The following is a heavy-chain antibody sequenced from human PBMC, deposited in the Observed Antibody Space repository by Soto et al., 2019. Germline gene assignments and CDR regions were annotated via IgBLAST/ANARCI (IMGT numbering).Heavy chain of an antibody. V-gene: IGHV4-31*01. CDR3: ARTVTLAPGPGLFYFEY. D-gene: IGHD4-4*01. CDR2: IYYSGST. J-gene: IGHJ4*02. CDR1: GGSISSGGYY. Sequence: QVQLQESGPGLVKPSQTLSLTCTVSGGSISSGGYYWSWIRQHPGKGLEWIGYIYYSGSTYYNPSLKTPVTMSVDTAKSQCSLKLSSGTAADTAVYYCARTVTLAPGPGLFYFEYWGQGTRVTGSS.